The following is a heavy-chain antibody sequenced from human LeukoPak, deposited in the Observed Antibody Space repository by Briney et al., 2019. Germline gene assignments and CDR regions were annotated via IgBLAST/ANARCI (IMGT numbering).Heavy chain of an antibody. J-gene: IGHJ6*02. D-gene: IGHD2/OR15-2a*01. CDR1: GFTFSSYS. CDR2: ISSSSSYI. CDR3: ARNIHPYYYYGMDV. V-gene: IGHV3-21*01. Sequence: PGGSLRLSCAASGFTFSSYSMNWVRQAPGKGLEWVSSISSSSSYIYYADSVKGRFTVSRDNAKNSLYLQMNSLRAEDTAVYYCARNIHPYYYYGMDVWGQGTTVTVSS.